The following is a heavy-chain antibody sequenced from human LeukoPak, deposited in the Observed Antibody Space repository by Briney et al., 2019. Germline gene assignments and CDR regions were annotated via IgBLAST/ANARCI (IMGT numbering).Heavy chain of an antibody. D-gene: IGHD2-2*01. J-gene: IGHJ4*02. Sequence: GGSLRLPCAASGFTFSSYWMSWVRQAPGKGLEWVANMKQDGSEKYYVDSVKGRFTISRDNAKDSLYLQMNSLRAEDTAVYYCARDYRYCSSTSCYQDYWGQGTLVTVSS. CDR3: ARDYRYCSSTSCYQDY. V-gene: IGHV3-7*01. CDR1: GFTFSSYW. CDR2: MKQDGSEK.